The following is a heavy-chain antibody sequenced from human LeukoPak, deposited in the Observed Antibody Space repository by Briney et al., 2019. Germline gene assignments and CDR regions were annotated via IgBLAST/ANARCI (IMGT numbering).Heavy chain of an antibody. CDR1: GFSYSSYG. V-gene: IGHV3-48*04. CDR2: IIGSSSSI. Sequence: GGSLRLSCAASGFSYSSYGMNWVRQAPGKGLEWVSYIIGSSSSIVYADSVKGRFTVSRDNSKNTLHLQMNSLRAEDTAVYHCARGATSEDTAIVTGYWGQGTLVTVSS. D-gene: IGHD5-18*01. CDR3: ARGATSEDTAIVTGY. J-gene: IGHJ4*02.